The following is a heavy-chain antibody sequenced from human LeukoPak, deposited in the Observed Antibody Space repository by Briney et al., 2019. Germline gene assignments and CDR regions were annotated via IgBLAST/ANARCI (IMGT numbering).Heavy chain of an antibody. Sequence: NPSETLSLTCGVSGGSFSFYYWSWIRQPPGKGLEWIGEISQSGSTNYNPSLKSRVNISLDTSENQFSLKLSSVTAADTAAYYCARALGAFDIWGQGTMVTVSS. CDR1: GGSFSFYY. CDR3: ARALGAFDI. J-gene: IGHJ3*02. V-gene: IGHV4-34*01. CDR2: ISQSGST.